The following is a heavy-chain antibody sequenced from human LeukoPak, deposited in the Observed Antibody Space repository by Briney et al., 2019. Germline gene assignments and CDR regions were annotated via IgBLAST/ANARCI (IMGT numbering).Heavy chain of an antibody. V-gene: IGHV4-39*07. D-gene: IGHD1-26*01. CDR1: GDSISSSSYY. Sequence: PSETLSLTCTVSGDSISSSSYYWGWIRQPPGKGLEWIGEINHSGSTNYNPSLKSRVTISVDTSKNQFSLKLSSVTAADTAMYYCAKSGGYGLIDYWGQGTRVTVSS. J-gene: IGHJ4*02. CDR2: INHSGST. CDR3: AKSGGYGLIDY.